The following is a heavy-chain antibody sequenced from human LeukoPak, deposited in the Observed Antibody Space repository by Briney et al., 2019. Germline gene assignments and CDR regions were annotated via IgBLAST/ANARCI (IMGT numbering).Heavy chain of an antibody. Sequence: SETLSLTCIVSGYSISSGYYWGWIRQPPGKGLEWIGMIHHSGSTYYNPSLKSRVTISGDTSKNQFSLKLSSVTAADTAVYYCARDSPFEWDVFGDSFDIWGQGTVVTVSS. CDR1: GYSISSGYY. V-gene: IGHV4-38-2*02. J-gene: IGHJ3*02. CDR3: ARDSPFEWDVFGDSFDI. CDR2: IHHSGST. D-gene: IGHD1-26*01.